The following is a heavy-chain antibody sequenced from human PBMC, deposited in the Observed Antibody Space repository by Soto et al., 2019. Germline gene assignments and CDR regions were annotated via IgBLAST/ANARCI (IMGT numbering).Heavy chain of an antibody. Sequence: SVKVSCKASGFTFTSSAVQWVRQARGQRLEWIGWIVVGSGNTNYAQKFQERVTITRDMSTSTAYMELSSLRSEDTAVYYCAAVSPFSGYHYNFDYWGQGTLVTVSS. J-gene: IGHJ4*02. CDR2: IVVGSGNT. CDR1: GFTFTSSA. D-gene: IGHD3-22*01. CDR3: AAVSPFSGYHYNFDY. V-gene: IGHV1-58*01.